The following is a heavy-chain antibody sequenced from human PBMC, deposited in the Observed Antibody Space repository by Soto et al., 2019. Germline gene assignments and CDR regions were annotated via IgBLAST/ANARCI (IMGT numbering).Heavy chain of an antibody. J-gene: IGHJ4*02. CDR3: ARGGGRYAPFDY. V-gene: IGHV1-3*01. D-gene: IGHD2-15*01. CDR2: INAGNGNT. Sequence: ASVKVSCKASGYTFTSYAMHWVRQAPGQRLEWMGWINAGNGNTKYSHKFQGRVTITRDTSASTAYMELSSLRSEDTAVYYCARGGGRYAPFDYWGQGTLVTVSS. CDR1: GYTFTSYA.